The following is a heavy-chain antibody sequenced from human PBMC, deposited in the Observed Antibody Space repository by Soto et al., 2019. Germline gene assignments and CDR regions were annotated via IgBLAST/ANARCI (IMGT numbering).Heavy chain of an antibody. V-gene: IGHV3-21*01. CDR2: ISSGSSFI. CDR3: ARDGGWYCGTTTCHRPDY. D-gene: IGHD2-2*01. CDR1: GFAFSTYS. J-gene: IGHJ4*02. Sequence: PGGSLRLSCAASGFAFSTYSMNWVRQAPGKGLEGVSSISSGSSFIYYADSVKGRFTISRDNAKNSLYLQMNSLRAEDTAVYYCARDGGWYCGTTTCHRPDYWGQGTLVTVSS.